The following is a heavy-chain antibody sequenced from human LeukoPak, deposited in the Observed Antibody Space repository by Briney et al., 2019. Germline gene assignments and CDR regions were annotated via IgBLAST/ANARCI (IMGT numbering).Heavy chain of an antibody. CDR3: ARDRSCHG. CDR1: GFTFSSYS. Sequence: GGSLRLSCAASGFTFSSYSMNWVRQAPGEGLEWVSSISSSSSYIYYADSVKGRFTISRDNAKNSLYLQMNSLRAEDTAVYYCARDRSCHGWGQGTLVTVSS. J-gene: IGHJ4*02. V-gene: IGHV3-21*01. CDR2: ISSSSSYI.